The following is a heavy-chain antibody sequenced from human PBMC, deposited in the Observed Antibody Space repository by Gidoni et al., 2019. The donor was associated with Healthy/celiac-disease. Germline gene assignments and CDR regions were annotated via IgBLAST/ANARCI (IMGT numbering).Heavy chain of an antibody. Sequence: EVQLLESGGGLVQPGGSLRLSCAASGFPFSRYAMSWARQAPGKGLEWVSAISGSGGSTYYADSVKGRSTISRDNSKNTLYLQMNSLRAEDTAVYYCAKDSGDYGDSDNWFDPWGQGTLVTVSS. CDR2: ISGSGGST. D-gene: IGHD4-17*01. V-gene: IGHV3-23*01. CDR3: AKDSGDYGDSDNWFDP. CDR1: GFPFSRYA. J-gene: IGHJ5*02.